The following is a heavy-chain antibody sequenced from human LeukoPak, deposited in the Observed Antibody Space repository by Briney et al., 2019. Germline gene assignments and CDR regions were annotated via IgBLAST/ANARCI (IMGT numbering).Heavy chain of an antibody. CDR3: ARVRSRGYDY. V-gene: IGHV3-64*01. J-gene: IGHJ4*02. D-gene: IGHD5-12*01. CDR2: ISSNGGST. Sequence: PGGSLRLSCAASGFTFSSYAMHWVRQAPGKGLEYVSAISSNGGSTYYANSVKGRFTISRDNSKNTLYLQMGSLRAEDMAVYYCARVRSRGYDYWGQGTLVTVSS. CDR1: GFTFSSYA.